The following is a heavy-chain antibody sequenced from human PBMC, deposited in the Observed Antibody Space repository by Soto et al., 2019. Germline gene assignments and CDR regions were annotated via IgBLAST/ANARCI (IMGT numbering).Heavy chain of an antibody. CDR1: GFTFNNYA. D-gene: IGHD3-10*01. Sequence: EVQLLESGGGLVQPGGSLRLSCAASGFTFNNYAMTWVRQAPGKGLEWVSAISGGGDTTSYADSVKGRFTVSRDGPKNTLYLQMSSLRAEDTALYYCAKGRGGSGSLTPRVDFWCQGTLVTVSS. V-gene: IGHV3-23*01. J-gene: IGHJ4*02. CDR3: AKGRGGSGSLTPRVDF. CDR2: ISGGGDTT.